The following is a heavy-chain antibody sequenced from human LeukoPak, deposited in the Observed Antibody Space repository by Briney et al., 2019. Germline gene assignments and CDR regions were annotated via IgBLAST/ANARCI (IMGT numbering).Heavy chain of an antibody. Sequence: GGSLRLSCAASGFTFSSYDMNWVRQAPGKGLEWVSGISGSGGSTYSVDSVKGRFTVSRDNSKNTLYLQMSSLRAEDTAVYYCARTKPQQFDILSWGQGTLVTVSS. CDR1: GFTFSSYD. CDR3: ARTKPQQFDILS. CDR2: ISGSGGST. J-gene: IGHJ4*02. D-gene: IGHD3-9*01. V-gene: IGHV3-23*01.